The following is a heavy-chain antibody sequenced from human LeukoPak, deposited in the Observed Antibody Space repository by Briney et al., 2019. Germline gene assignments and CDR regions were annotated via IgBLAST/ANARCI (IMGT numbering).Heavy chain of an antibody. CDR3: ARGLMVRGVIIPDYYMDV. D-gene: IGHD3-10*01. CDR2: MNPNSGNT. CDR1: GYTFTSYD. V-gene: IGHV1-8*03. Sequence: GASVKVSCKASGYTFTSYDINWVRQATGQGLEWMGWMNPNSGNTGYARKFQGRVTITRNTSISTAYMELSSLRSEDTAVYYCARGLMVRGVIIPDYYMDVWGKGTTVIVSS. J-gene: IGHJ6*03.